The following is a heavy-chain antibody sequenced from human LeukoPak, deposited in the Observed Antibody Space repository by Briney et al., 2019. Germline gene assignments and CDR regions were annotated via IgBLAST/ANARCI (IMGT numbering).Heavy chain of an antibody. D-gene: IGHD3-22*01. V-gene: IGHV4-4*02. CDR2: MYLSGTT. CDR1: GDSINSLDL. CDR3: AGLVGRYSSGLYYYYFDY. Sequence: PSGTLSLTCTVSGDSINSLDLWSWVRQPPGKGLEWIGEMYLSGTTHSNPSVKSRVTISIDKSKNQFFLNLSSVTAADTAVYYCAGLVGRYSSGLYYYYFDYWGQGTLVTVSS. J-gene: IGHJ4*02.